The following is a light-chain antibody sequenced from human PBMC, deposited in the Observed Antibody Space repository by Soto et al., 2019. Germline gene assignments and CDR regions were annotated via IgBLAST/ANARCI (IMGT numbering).Light chain of an antibody. CDR2: EVS. Sequence: QSVLTQPASVSGSPGQSITISCTGSSSDVGGYNYVSWYQNHPGTAPKLMIYEVSNRPSGVSNRFSGSKSGNTASLTISGLQAEDEAEYYCSSYTSSSALVFGGGTKLTVL. CDR3: SSYTSSSALV. V-gene: IGLV2-14*01. CDR1: SSDVGGYNY. J-gene: IGLJ2*01.